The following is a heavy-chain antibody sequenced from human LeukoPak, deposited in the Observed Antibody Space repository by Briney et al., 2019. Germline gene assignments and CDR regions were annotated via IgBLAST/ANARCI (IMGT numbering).Heavy chain of an antibody. CDR1: GYTFTGYY. V-gene: IGHV1-2*02. CDR3: ARGSTRWTTYYYDSSGYYFPG. CDR2: INPNSGGT. J-gene: IGHJ4*02. Sequence: GASVKVPCKASGYTFTGYYMHWVRQAPGQGLEWMGWINPNSGGTNYAQKFQGRATMTRDTSISTAYMELSRLRSDDTAVYYCARGSTRWTTYYYDSSGYYFPGWGQGTLVTVSS. D-gene: IGHD3-22*01.